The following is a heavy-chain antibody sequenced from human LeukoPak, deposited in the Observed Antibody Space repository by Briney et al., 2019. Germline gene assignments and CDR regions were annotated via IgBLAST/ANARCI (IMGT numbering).Heavy chain of an antibody. Sequence: QPGGSLRLSCAASGFTFSSYSMNWVRPAPGKGLEWVSYISSSSSTIYYADSVKGRFTISRDNAKNSLYLQMNSLRVDDTAVYYCAREWGIYGMDVWGQGTTVTVTS. CDR3: AREWGIYGMDV. CDR2: ISSSSSTI. V-gene: IGHV3-48*01. CDR1: GFTFSSYS. D-gene: IGHD1-26*01. J-gene: IGHJ6*02.